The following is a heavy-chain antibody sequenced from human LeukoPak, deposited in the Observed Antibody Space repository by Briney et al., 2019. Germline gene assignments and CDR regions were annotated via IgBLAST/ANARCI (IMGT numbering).Heavy chain of an antibody. CDR2: ISGSGGGT. Sequence: GGSLRLSCAASGFTFSNFAMSWVRQAPGKWLEWVSAISGSGGGTYYAVSVNGRFNISRDNSKNTLFLQMNSLRGEDTAVYYCARDWGADSSGYYGSLDYWGQGTLVTVSS. D-gene: IGHD3-22*01. CDR1: GFTFSNFA. V-gene: IGHV3-23*01. CDR3: ARDWGADSSGYYGSLDY. J-gene: IGHJ4*02.